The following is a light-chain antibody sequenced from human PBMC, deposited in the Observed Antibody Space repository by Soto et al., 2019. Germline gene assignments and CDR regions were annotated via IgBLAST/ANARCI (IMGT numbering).Light chain of an antibody. J-gene: IGKJ5*01. CDR2: AAS. CDR1: QSISNY. CDR3: QQTYSTPIT. Sequence: PAFLSESVFDRVTLSCRASQSISNYLNWYQQRPGKAPKLLIYAASSLQSGVPSRFSGSGSGTDFTLTISSLQPEDFATYYCQQTYSTPITFGQGTRLEI. V-gene: IGKV1-39*01.